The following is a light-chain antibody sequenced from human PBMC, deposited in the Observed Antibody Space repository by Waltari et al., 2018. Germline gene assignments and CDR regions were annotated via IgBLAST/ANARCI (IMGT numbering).Light chain of an antibody. Sequence: SSELTQPPSVSVSPGQTATIACSADALAKQFVYWYQQKPGQAPVLVMFRDTEGPSGIPERFSGSGSGTTVTLTISGVQAEDEADYYCQSADNTGDYVLFGGGTKLTVL. V-gene: IGLV3-25*03. CDR2: RDT. CDR1: ALAKQF. CDR3: QSADNTGDYVL. J-gene: IGLJ3*02.